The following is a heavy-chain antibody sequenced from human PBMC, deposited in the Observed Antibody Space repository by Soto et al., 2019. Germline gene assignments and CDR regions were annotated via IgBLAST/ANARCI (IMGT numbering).Heavy chain of an antibody. CDR2: ISAYNGNT. J-gene: IGHJ4*02. CDR1: GYTFTSYG. Sequence: QVQLVQSGAEVRNPGASVKVSCKASGYTFTSYGFNWVRQAPGQGLEWMGWISAYNGNTNYAQKLQGRVTVTTDTSTSTGYMELRSLRSDDTAMYYCARGQLQSDFDYWGQGTLVTVSS. CDR3: ARGQLQSDFDY. D-gene: IGHD1-1*01. V-gene: IGHV1-18*04.